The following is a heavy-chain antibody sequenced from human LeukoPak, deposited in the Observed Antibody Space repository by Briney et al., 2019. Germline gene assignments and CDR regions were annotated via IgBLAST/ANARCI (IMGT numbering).Heavy chain of an antibody. J-gene: IGHJ3*02. CDR3: AKSNGYGLVDI. CDR2: VNSYSGGT. D-gene: IGHD3-10*01. V-gene: IGHV1-2*02. Sequence: GASVKVSCKASGYTFTDHFVHWVRQAPGQGLQWMGWVNSYSGGTSYVPSFRGRVTMTREKSISTVYMELSGLTSDDTAVYYCAKSNGYGLVDIWGQGTMVTVSS. CDR1: GYTFTDHF.